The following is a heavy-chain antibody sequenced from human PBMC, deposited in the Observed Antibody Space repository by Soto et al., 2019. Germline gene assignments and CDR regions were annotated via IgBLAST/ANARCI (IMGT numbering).Heavy chain of an antibody. CDR1: GFTFSSYG. CDR2: ISYDGSNK. Sequence: QVQLVESGGGVVQPGRSLRLSCAASGFTFSSYGMHWVRQAPGKGLEWVAVISYDGSNKYYADSVKGRFTISRDNSKNTLYLQMNSLRAEDTAVYYCAKDGADGYSNYVHGMDVWGQGTTVTVSS. V-gene: IGHV3-30*18. CDR3: AKDGADGYSNYVHGMDV. J-gene: IGHJ6*02. D-gene: IGHD4-4*01.